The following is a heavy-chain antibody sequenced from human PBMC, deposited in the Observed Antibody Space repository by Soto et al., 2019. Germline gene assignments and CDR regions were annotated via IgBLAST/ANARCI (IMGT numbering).Heavy chain of an antibody. CDR3: RIWVLFSSSSGFDH. CDR2: LNPNSGGT. V-gene: IGHV1-2*02. D-gene: IGHD6-6*01. Sequence: GASVNVCCQVSGYSFTEYYIHLLLPVPGQGLEWMGWLNPNSGGTHYAQNFQGRFTMTRDTSINTAYVELNSLRSDDTAVYYCRIWVLFSSSSGFDHWCQGPLVTVSS. CDR1: GYSFTEYY. J-gene: IGHJ4*02.